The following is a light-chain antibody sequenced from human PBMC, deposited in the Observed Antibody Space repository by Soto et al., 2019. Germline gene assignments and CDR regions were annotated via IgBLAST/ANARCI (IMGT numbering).Light chain of an antibody. Sequence: DIQMTQSPSSLSASVGDRVTISCRASQSIDTWLAWYQQKPGKAPNLLIYDASSLQSGVPSRFGGSGSGTEFTLTISSLQPYDFAAYYRELYDTYRPFGHGPK. J-gene: IGKJ1*01. V-gene: IGKV1-5*01. CDR3: ELYDTYRP. CDR1: QSIDTW. CDR2: DAS.